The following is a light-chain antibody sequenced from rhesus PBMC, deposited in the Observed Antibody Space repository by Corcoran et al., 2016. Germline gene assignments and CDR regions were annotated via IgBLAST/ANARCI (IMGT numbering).Light chain of an antibody. V-gene: IGKV3-31*02. CDR1: QSVSSY. J-gene: IGKJ2*01. CDR2: GAS. Sequence: EIVMTQSPATLSLSPGERATLSCRASQSVSSYFAWYQQKPGQAPRLLIDGASSRATGIPDRFSGSGSGTDFTLTISSLEPEDFAVYYCQETSNLYSFGQGTKVEIK. CDR3: QETSNLYS.